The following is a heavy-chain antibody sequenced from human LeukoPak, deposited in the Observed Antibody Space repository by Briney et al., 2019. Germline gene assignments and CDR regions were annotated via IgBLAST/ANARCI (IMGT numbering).Heavy chain of an antibody. CDR2: INPNSGGT. CDR1: GYTFTGYY. D-gene: IGHD6-19*01. J-gene: IGHJ4*02. V-gene: IGHV1-2*02. CDR3: ARENNSGWKDFDY. Sequence: GASVKVSCKASGYTFTGYYMHWVRQAPGQGLEWMGWINPNSGGTNYAQKFQGRVTMTRDTSISTAYMELSRLRSDDTAVHYCARENNSGWKDFDYWGQGTLVTVSS.